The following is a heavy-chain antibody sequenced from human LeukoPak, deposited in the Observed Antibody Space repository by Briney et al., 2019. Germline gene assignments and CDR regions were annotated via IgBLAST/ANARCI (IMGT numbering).Heavy chain of an antibody. V-gene: IGHV3-23*01. J-gene: IGHJ4*02. CDR1: GFTFRSYA. D-gene: IGHD2-8*01. Sequence: GGSLRLSCAASGFTFRSYAMSWVRQAPGKGLEWVSSISSSGDSTYYADSVKGRFTISRDNSKNTLYLQMNSLRAEDTAVYYCARSNGFNSYFIDYWGQGTLVTVSS. CDR2: ISSSGDST. CDR3: ARSNGFNSYFIDY.